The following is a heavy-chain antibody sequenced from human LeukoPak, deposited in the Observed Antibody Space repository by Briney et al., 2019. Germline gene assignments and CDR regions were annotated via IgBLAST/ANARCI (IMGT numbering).Heavy chain of an antibody. Sequence: GGSLRLSCAASGFTFSSYGMSWVRQAPGKGLEWVSTISGSGGSTYYADSVKGRFTISRDNSKNTLYLQMNSLRTEDTAVYYCARENGYKYDYWGQGTLVTVSS. CDR2: ISGSGGST. J-gene: IGHJ4*02. D-gene: IGHD5-24*01. CDR1: GFTFSSYG. CDR3: ARENGYKYDY. V-gene: IGHV3-23*01.